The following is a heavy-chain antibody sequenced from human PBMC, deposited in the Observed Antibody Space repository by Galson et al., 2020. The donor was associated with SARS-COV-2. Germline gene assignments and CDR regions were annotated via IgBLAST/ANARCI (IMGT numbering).Heavy chain of an antibody. CDR1: DGSISSRSYY. D-gene: IGHD5-18*01. J-gene: IGHJ2*01. Sequence: SETLSLTCTVSDGSISSRSYYWGWIRQPPGKGLEWIGSIYYSGSTYYNPSLQSRVAISVDTSKNQFSLNLSSVAAADTAVYYCARIYSSASWTFDVWGRGTLVTVSS. CDR3: ARIYSSASWTFDV. CDR2: IYYSGST. V-gene: IGHV4-39*07.